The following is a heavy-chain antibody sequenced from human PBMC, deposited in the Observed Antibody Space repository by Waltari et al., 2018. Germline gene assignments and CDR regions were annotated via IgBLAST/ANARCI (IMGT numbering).Heavy chain of an antibody. CDR1: GYSFTSYW. Sequence: EVQLVQSGAAVKKPGESLKLSCKGSGYSFTSYWIGWVRQMPGKGLEWMGIIYPGDSDTRYSPSFQGQVTISADKSISAAYLQWSSLKASDTAMYYCARSSGLTYSSGLSDYWGQGTLVTVSS. CDR2: IYPGDSDT. D-gene: IGHD6-19*01. CDR3: ARSSGLTYSSGLSDY. V-gene: IGHV5-51*01. J-gene: IGHJ4*02.